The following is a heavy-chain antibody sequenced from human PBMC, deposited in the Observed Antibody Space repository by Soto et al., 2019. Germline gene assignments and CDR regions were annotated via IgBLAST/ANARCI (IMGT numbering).Heavy chain of an antibody. Sequence: SETLSLTCAVSGGSINSGDYSWNWIRQPPGKGLEWIGYIYYGGSTYYNPSLQSRVTMSVDRSRNQFSLKLDSVTAADTAVYYCARVRREYDNSGPVDYWGQGTLVTVSS. CDR3: ARVRREYDNSGPVDY. D-gene: IGHD3-22*01. J-gene: IGHJ4*02. V-gene: IGHV4-30-2*01. CDR2: IYYGGST. CDR1: GGSINSGDYS.